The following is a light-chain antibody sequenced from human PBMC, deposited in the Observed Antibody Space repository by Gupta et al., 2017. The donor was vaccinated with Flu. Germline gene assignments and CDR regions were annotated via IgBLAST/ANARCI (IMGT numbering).Light chain of an antibody. Sequence: TIGGKNVPGYNQRQAQAPLLVANHVSTRPSGIPELSSGSNSGTTATLTINRVEAGDEADYYWQVWDSSSDHHVVFGGGTKLPVL. J-gene: IGLJ2*01. CDR3: QVWDSSSDHHVV. CDR2: HVS. V-gene: IGLV3-21*02. CDR1: TIGGKN.